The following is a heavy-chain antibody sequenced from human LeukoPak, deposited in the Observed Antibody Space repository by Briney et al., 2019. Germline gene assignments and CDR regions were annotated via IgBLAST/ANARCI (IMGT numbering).Heavy chain of an antibody. J-gene: IGHJ4*02. D-gene: IGHD3-10*01. CDR1: GYTFTSYY. Sequence: ASVKVSCKASGYTFTSYYMHWVRQAPGQGLEWMGTINPSGGSTSYAQKFQGRVTMTRDTSTSTVYMELSSLRSEDTAVYYCARVSGRGIVFDYWGQGTLVTVSS. V-gene: IGHV1-46*01. CDR3: ARVSGRGIVFDY. CDR2: INPSGGST.